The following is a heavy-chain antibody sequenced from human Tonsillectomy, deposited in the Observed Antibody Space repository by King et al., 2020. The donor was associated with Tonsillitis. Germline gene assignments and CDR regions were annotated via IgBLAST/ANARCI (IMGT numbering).Heavy chain of an antibody. CDR3: ARRLIIVSGQLQHWSQAFDS. CDR1: AFSLSTRGMG. D-gene: IGHD3-16*01. V-gene: IGHV2-5*02. Sequence: QITLKESGPTLVKPTQTLTLTFTFSAFSLSTRGMGLGWIRQPPGKALEWLALIYWDDDERYRPSLKSRLSITKDISKSLVVLTLTNMDPLDTATYYCARRLIIVSGQLQHWSQAFDSWGQGTLVTVPS. CDR2: IYWDDDE. J-gene: IGHJ4*02.